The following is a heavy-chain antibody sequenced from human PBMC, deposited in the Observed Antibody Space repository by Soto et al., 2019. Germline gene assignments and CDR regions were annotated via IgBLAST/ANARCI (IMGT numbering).Heavy chain of an antibody. V-gene: IGHV4-39*01. Sequence: SETLSLTCSVSGGSISSSSYYWGWVRQPPGKGLEWIGSIYRSGFIYDNLSLKSRLSLSIDTSTNQFSLKLSSVTAADTALYFCARHTLILSVKHNCPLATWCPGAMVTVPS. CDR1: GGSISSSSYY. CDR2: IYRSGFI. CDR3: ARHTLILSVKHNCPLAT. J-gene: IGHJ5*02. D-gene: IGHD1-26*01.